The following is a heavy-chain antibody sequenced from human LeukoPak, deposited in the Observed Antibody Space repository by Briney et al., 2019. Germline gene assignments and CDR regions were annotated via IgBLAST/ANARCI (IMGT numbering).Heavy chain of an antibody. CDR2: INHSGST. CDR1: GGSFSGYY. CDR3: AIPRGSGNYSRYYFDY. D-gene: IGHD3-22*01. V-gene: IGHV4-34*01. Sequence: PSETLSLTCAVYGGSFSGYYWSWIRQPPGKGLEWIGEINHSGSTNYNPSLKSRVTISVDTSENQFSLKLSSVTAADTAVYYCAIPRGSGNYSRYYFDYWGQGTLVTVSS. J-gene: IGHJ4*02.